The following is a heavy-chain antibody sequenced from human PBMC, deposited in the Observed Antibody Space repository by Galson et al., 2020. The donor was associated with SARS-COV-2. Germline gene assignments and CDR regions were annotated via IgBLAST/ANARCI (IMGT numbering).Heavy chain of an antibody. Sequence: SVKVSCKASGFTFTSSAMQWVRQARGQRLEWIGWIVVGSGNTNYAQKFQERVTITRDMSTSTAYMELSSLRSEDTAVYYCAAPYCSSTSGSDAFDIWGQGTMVTVSS. CDR3: AAPYCSSTSGSDAFDI. V-gene: IGHV1-58*02. CDR1: GFTFTSSA. D-gene: IGHD2-2*01. CDR2: IVVGSGNT. J-gene: IGHJ3*02.